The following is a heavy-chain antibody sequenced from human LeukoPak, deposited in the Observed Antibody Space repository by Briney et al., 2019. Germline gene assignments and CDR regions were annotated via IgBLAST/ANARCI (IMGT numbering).Heavy chain of an antibody. CDR3: AATEGAGYSSSWYTE. V-gene: IGHV4-34*01. J-gene: IGHJ4*02. D-gene: IGHD6-13*01. CDR2: INHSGST. Sequence: SETLSLTCAVYGESFSGYYWSWIRQPPGKGLEWIGEINHSGSTNYNPSLKSRVTISVDTSKNQFSLKLSSVTAADTAVYYCAATEGAGYSSSWYTEWGQGTLVTVSS. CDR1: GESFSGYY.